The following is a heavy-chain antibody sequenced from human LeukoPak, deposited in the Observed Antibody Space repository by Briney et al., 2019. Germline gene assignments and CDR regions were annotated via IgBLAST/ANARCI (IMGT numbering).Heavy chain of an antibody. J-gene: IGHJ4*02. Sequence: PSETLSLTCAVYGGSFSDYYWTWIRQPPGKGLEWIGEIYHSGSTNYNPSLKSRVTISVDTSKNQFSLKLYSVTAADTAVYYCARDRPTRESEYWGQGTLVTVSS. CDR1: GGSFSDYY. CDR3: ARDRPTRESEY. CDR2: IYHSGST. V-gene: IGHV4-34*01.